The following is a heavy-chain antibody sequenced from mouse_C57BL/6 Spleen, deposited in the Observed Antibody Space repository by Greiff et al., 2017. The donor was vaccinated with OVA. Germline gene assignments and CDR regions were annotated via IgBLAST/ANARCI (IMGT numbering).Heavy chain of an antibody. CDR3: ASPANCDVGWCAC. CDR1: GFNITDYY. D-gene: IGHD4-1*01. Sequence: VQLQQPGAELVKPGASVKLSCTASGFNITDYYMHWVKQRTEQGLEWIGRIDPEDGETKYAPKFQGKATITADTSSNTAYLQLISLTSEDTAVDYWASPANCDVGWCACWGQGALVTVSA. V-gene: IGHV14-2*01. CDR2: IDPEDGET. J-gene: IGHJ3*01.